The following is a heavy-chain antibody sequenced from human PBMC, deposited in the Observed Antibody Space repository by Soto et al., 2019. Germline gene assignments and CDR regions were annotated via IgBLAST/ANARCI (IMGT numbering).Heavy chain of an antibody. CDR1: GGSISSYY. J-gene: IGHJ4*02. CDR2: IYTSGST. CDR3: VGTGYSSSWSYYFDY. V-gene: IGHV4-4*07. Sequence: SETLSLSCTVSGGSISSYYWSWIRQPAGKGLEWIGRIYTSGSTNYNPSLKSRVTMSVDTSKNQFSLKLSSVTAADTAVYYCVGTGYSSSWSYYFDYWGQGTLVTVSS. D-gene: IGHD6-13*01.